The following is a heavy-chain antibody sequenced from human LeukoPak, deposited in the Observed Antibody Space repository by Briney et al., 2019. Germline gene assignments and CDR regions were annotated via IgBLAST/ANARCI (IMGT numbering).Heavy chain of an antibody. D-gene: IGHD2-2*01. J-gene: IGHJ5*02. Sequence: GGSLRLSCAASGFTFSNYAMSWVRQAPGKGLEWVSGISGGVGTTYYVDSVKGRFTISRDNSKNTLFLQMNSLRAEDTAVYYCAKDRHAPGRYCSTTTCFPFDLWGQGTLVTVSS. V-gene: IGHV3-23*01. CDR2: ISGGVGTT. CDR1: GFTFSNYA. CDR3: AKDRHAPGRYCSTTTCFPFDL.